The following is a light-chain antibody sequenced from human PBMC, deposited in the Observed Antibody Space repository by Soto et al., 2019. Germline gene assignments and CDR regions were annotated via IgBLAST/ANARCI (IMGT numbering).Light chain of an antibody. CDR1: QSVLYSSNNKNY. J-gene: IGKJ2*01. Sequence: DIVMTQSPDSLAVSLGERATINCKSSQSVLYSSNNKNYLTWYQQKPGQPPKVLFYWASTRESGVPDRFSGSGSGTEFTLTISSLQAEDVAVYYCQQYYSTPYTFGQGTKLDTK. V-gene: IGKV4-1*01. CDR3: QQYYSTPYT. CDR2: WAS.